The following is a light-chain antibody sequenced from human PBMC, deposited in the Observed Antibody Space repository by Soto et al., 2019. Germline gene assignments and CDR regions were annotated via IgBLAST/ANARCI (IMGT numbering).Light chain of an antibody. CDR2: DTS. Sequence: EVVLKQCPAALSLSRGERPTLSCRASHFLTSYLAWYQQIPGQPPRLLISDTSSRVTGIPARFSGSRFGTDFTLTISSLEPEDFAVYFCHPRNKFGQGTLLEIK. V-gene: IGKV3-11*01. J-gene: IGKJ5*01. CDR3: HPRNK. CDR1: HFLTSY.